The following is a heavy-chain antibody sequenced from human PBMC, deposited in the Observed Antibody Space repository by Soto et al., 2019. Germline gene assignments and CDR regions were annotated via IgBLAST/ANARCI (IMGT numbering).Heavy chain of an antibody. CDR2: IIPIFGTA. D-gene: IGHD2-2*02. CDR3: ARGGGYCSSTSCYKDWGDY. V-gene: IGHV1-69*01. CDR1: GGTFSSYA. J-gene: IGHJ4*02. Sequence: QVQLVQSGAEVKKPGSSVKVSCKASGGTFSSYAISWVRQAPGQGLEWMGGIIPIFGTANYAQKFQGRVTITADESTSTAYMELSSLRSEDTAVYYWARGGGYCSSTSCYKDWGDYWGQGTLVTVSS.